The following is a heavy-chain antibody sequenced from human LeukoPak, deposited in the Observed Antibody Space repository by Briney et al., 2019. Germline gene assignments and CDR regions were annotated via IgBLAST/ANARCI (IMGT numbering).Heavy chain of an antibody. Sequence: ASVKVSCKASGYTFTGYYMHWVRQAPGQGREWMGWINPNSGGTNYAQKFQGRVTMTRDTSISTAYMELSRLRSDDTAVYYCARVESNYGPYYYYYMDVWGKGTTVTVSS. J-gene: IGHJ6*03. V-gene: IGHV1-2*02. CDR3: ARVESNYGPYYYYYMDV. CDR2: INPNSGGT. CDR1: GYTFTGYY. D-gene: IGHD4-11*01.